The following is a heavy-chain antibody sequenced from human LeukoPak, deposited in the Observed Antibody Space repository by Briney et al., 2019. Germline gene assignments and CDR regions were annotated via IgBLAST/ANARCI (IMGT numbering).Heavy chain of an antibody. V-gene: IGHV4-39*01. D-gene: IGHD2-2*01. CDR1: GGSISSSSYY. Sequence: SETLSLTCTVSGGSISSSSYYWGWIRQPPGTGLEWIGSIYYSGSTYYNPSLKSRVTISVDTSKNQFSLKLSFVTAADTAVYYCARQLGYCSSTSCYADKVDYWGQGTLVTVSS. J-gene: IGHJ4*02. CDR2: IYYSGST. CDR3: ARQLGYCSSTSCYADKVDY.